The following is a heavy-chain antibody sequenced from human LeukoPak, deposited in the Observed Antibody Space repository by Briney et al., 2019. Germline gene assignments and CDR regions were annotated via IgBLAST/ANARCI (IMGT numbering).Heavy chain of an antibody. J-gene: IGHJ6*04. CDR2: ISSSGSTI. CDR3: AELGITMIGGV. Sequence: PGGSLRLSCAASGFTFSSYAMNWVRQAPGKGLEWVSAISSSGSTIYYAGSVKGRFTISRDNAKNSLYLQMNSLRAEDTAVYYCAELGITMIGGVWGKGTTVTISS. D-gene: IGHD3-10*02. V-gene: IGHV3-48*03. CDR1: GFTFSSYA.